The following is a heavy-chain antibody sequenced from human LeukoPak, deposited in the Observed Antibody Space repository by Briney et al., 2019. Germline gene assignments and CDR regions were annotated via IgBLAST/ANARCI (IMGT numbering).Heavy chain of an antibody. CDR1: GGSISSYY. Sequence: SETLSLTCTVSGGSISSYYWSWIRQPPGKGLEWIGYIYYSGSTNYNPSLKSRVTISVDKSKNQFSPKLSSVTAADTAAYYCARGELGAFDIWGQGTMVTVSS. CDR2: IYYSGST. J-gene: IGHJ3*02. CDR3: ARGELGAFDI. V-gene: IGHV4-59*12. D-gene: IGHD1-26*01.